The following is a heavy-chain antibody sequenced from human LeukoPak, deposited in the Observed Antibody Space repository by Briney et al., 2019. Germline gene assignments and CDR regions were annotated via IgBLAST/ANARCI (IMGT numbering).Heavy chain of an antibody. CDR1: GGSVSSGSYY. CDR3: ARDSLTAASRYYFDY. V-gene: IGHV4-61*01. Sequence: KASETLSLTCTVSGGSVSSGSYYWSWIRQPPGKGLEWIGYIYYSGSTNYNPSLKSRVTISVDTSKNQFSLKLSSVTAADTAVYYCARDSLTAASRYYFDYWGQGTLVTVSS. D-gene: IGHD2-2*01. CDR2: IYYSGST. J-gene: IGHJ4*02.